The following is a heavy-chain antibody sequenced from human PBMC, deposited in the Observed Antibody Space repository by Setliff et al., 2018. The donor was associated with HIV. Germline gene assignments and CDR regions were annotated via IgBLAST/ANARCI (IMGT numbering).Heavy chain of an antibody. Sequence: GASVKVSCKSSGYTFTGHYIHWVRQAPGQGLEWMGWINPNTGGTNYAQKFQGRVTMTRDTSISTAYMEPRRLRSDDTAMYYCARDQTPLDAFDIWGQGTMVTVSS. CDR3: ARDQTPLDAFDI. CDR1: GYTFTGHY. D-gene: IGHD2-15*01. J-gene: IGHJ3*02. V-gene: IGHV1-2*02. CDR2: INPNTGGT.